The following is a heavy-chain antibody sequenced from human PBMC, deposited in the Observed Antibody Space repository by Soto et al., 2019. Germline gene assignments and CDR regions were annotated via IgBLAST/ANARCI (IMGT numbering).Heavy chain of an antibody. CDR1: GGSISSGDYY. CDR2: IYYSGST. J-gene: IGHJ4*02. D-gene: IGHD2-2*01. CDR3: ARLNYAGGYQIDY. V-gene: IGHV4-30-4*01. Sequence: SETLSLTCTVSGGSISSGDYYWSWIRQPPGKGLEWIGYIYYSGSTYYNPSLKSRVTISVDTSKNQFSLKLSSVTAADTAVYYCARLNYAGGYQIDYWGQGTLVTVSS.